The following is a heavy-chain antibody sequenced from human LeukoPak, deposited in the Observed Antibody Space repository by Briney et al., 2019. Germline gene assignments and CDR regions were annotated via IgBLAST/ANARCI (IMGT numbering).Heavy chain of an antibody. J-gene: IGHJ5*01. Sequence: ASVKVSCKASGYTFTNYGISWVRQAPGRGLEWMGWISAYNGNTNYARKVQGRITMTTDTSTSTAYMELRRLISDDSAVYYCARDQRPVTRYSSSWFVYWGQGTLVTVSS. CDR2: ISAYNGNT. D-gene: IGHD6-13*01. V-gene: IGHV1-18*01. CDR3: ARDQRPVTRYSSSWFVY. CDR1: GYTFTNYG.